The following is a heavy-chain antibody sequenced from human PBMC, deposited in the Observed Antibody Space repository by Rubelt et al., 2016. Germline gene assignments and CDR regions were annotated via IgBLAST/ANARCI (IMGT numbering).Heavy chain of an antibody. D-gene: IGHD1-14*01. J-gene: IGHJ4*02. CDR1: GFTFSSYG. CDR2: ISYDGSNK. CDR3: ASRPGLKGH. Sequence: EFGGGVVQPGRSLRLSCAASGFTFSSYGMHWVRQAPGKGLEWVAVISYDGSNKYYADSVKGRFTISRDNAKNSLYLQMNSLRAEDTAVYYCASRPGLKGHWGQGTLVTVSS. V-gene: IGHV3-30*03.